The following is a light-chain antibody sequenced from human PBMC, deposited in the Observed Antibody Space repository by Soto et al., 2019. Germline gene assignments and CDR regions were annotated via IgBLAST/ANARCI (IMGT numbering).Light chain of an antibody. CDR2: DVS. Sequence: QSVLTQPASVSGSPGQSMTISCTGTSSDVGGYNYVSWYQQHPGKAPKLMIYDVSNRPSGVSNRFSGSKSGNTASLTISGLQAEDEADYYCSSYTRSSTLSFGTGPKVTVL. V-gene: IGLV2-14*01. CDR3: SSYTRSSTLS. J-gene: IGLJ1*01. CDR1: SSDVGGYNY.